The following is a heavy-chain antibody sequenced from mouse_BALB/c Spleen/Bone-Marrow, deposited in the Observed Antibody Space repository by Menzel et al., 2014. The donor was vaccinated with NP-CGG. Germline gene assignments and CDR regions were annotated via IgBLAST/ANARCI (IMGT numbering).Heavy chain of an antibody. D-gene: IGHD1-1*01. CDR2: ISDGGSYT. J-gene: IGHJ1*01. Sequence: EVQGVESGGGLVKPGGSLKLSCAASGFTFSDYYMYWVRQTPEKRLEWVATISDGGSYTYYPDSVEGRFTISRDNAKNNLCLQMSSLKSEDTAMYYCARFYYYGSSYFDVWGAGTTVTVSS. CDR3: ARFYYYGSSYFDV. CDR1: GFTFSDYY. V-gene: IGHV5-4*02.